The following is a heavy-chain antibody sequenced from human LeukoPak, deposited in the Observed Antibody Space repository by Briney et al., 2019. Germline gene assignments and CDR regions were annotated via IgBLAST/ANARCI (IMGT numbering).Heavy chain of an antibody. CDR2: ISESSSHT. CDR1: GFTFSGYS. J-gene: IGHJ6*02. CDR3: ARDRAVKARIGGMDV. D-gene: IGHD4-4*01. Sequence: GGSLRLSCEASGFTFSGYSMTWVRQAPGKGLEWVSYISESSSHTYNADSVKGRFTISRDNAKNSLYLQMNSLRVEDTGIYYCARDRAVKARIGGMDVWGQGTTVIVSS. V-gene: IGHV3-21*06.